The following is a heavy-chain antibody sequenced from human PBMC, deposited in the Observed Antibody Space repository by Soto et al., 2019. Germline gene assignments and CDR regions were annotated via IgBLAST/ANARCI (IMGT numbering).Heavy chain of an antibody. J-gene: IGHJ6*03. CDR1: GFTFSNAW. D-gene: IGHD3-10*01. Sequence: GGSLRLSCAASGFTFSNAWMSWVRQAPGKGLEWVGRIKSKTDGGTTDYAAPVKGRFTISRDDSKNTLYLQMNSLKTEDTAVYYCTTYTVRGVSRYYYMDVWGKGTTVTVSS. CDR3: TTYTVRGVSRYYYMDV. V-gene: IGHV3-15*01. CDR2: IKSKTDGGTT.